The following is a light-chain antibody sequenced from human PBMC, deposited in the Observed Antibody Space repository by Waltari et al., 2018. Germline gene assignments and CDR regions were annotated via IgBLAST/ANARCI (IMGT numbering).Light chain of an antibody. Sequence: SYELTPPVSVSVSPGETASIYCSGNSLGSLSPSGYRHKAGQAPLLVSYKNDKRPPGIPERVSGSSSRNTATLTISGTQALDEADYYCQAWASDTVVLGGGTRLTVL. CDR1: SLGSLS. CDR3: QAWASDTVV. V-gene: IGLV3-1*01. J-gene: IGLJ3*02. CDR2: KND.